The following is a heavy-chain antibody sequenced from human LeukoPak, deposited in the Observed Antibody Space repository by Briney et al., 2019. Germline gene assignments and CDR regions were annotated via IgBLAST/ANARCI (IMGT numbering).Heavy chain of an antibody. CDR2: IYYSGST. J-gene: IGHJ4*02. CDR3: ARRSSYGYHFDY. CDR1: GGSISSYY. V-gene: IGHV4-59*08. D-gene: IGHD5-18*01. Sequence: SETLSLTCTVSGGSISSYYWSWIRQPPGKGLEWIGYIYYSGSTNYNPSLKSRVTISVDTSKNQFSLKLSSVTAADTAVYYCARRSSYGYHFDYWGQGTLVTVSS.